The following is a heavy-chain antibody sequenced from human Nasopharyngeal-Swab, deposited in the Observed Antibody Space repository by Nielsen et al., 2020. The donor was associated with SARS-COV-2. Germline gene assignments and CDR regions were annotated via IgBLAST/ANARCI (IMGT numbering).Heavy chain of an antibody. Sequence: SETLSLTCTVSGGSISSYYWSWIRQPPGKGLEWIGSIYYSGSTYYNPSLKSRVTISVDTSKNQFSLKLSSVTAADTAVYYCARQQWLVYFDYWGQGTLVTVSS. J-gene: IGHJ4*02. CDR2: IYYSGST. CDR3: ARQQWLVYFDY. CDR1: GGSISSYY. D-gene: IGHD6-19*01. V-gene: IGHV4-59*05.